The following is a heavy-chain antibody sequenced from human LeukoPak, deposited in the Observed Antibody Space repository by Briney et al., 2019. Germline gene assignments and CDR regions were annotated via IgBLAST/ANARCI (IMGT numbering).Heavy chain of an antibody. Sequence: GGSLRLSCAASGLTFSNYWMHWVRQAPGKGLVWVSRITSDGSSTTYADSVKGRFTISRDNAKNTLYLQMNSLRAEDTAVYYCAKGILSFYSGYDAHFDYWGQGTLVTVSS. J-gene: IGHJ4*02. V-gene: IGHV3-74*01. CDR3: AKGILSFYSGYDAHFDY. CDR2: ITSDGSST. CDR1: GLTFSNYW. D-gene: IGHD5-12*01.